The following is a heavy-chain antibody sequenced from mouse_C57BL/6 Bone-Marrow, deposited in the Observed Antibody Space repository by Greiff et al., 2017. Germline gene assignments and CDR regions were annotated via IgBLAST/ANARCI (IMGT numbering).Heavy chain of an antibody. CDR2: INPNNGGT. CDR3: ARLPTTVVAPFDY. Sequence: VQLKQSGPELVKPGASVKISCKASGYTFTDYYMNWVKQSHGKSLEWIGDINPNNGGTSYNQKFKGKATLTVDKSSSTAYMELRILTSEDSAVYYCARLPTTVVAPFDYWGQGTTLTVSS. V-gene: IGHV1-26*01. D-gene: IGHD1-1*01. J-gene: IGHJ2*01. CDR1: GYTFTDYY.